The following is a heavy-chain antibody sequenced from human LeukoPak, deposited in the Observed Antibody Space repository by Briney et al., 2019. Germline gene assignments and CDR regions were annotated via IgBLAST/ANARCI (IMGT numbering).Heavy chain of an antibody. V-gene: IGHV4-39*07. J-gene: IGHJ6*03. CDR1: GASISSGFYY. D-gene: IGHD3-10*01. CDR3: ARDPRGFYMDV. CDR2: IDYSGNT. Sequence: SETLSLTCTVSGASISSGFYYWGWIRQSAGKGLEWIGNIDYSGNTYYSPSLKSRATVSVDTSKNQFSLKLSSVTAADTAVYYCARDPRGFYMDVWGKGTTVTVSS.